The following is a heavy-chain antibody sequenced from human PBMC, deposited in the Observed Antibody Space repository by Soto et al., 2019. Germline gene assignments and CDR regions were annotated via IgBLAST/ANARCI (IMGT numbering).Heavy chain of an antibody. CDR2: TYYRSKWYN. Sequence: PSQALSLTCAISGDSVSSNSAACNWIRQSPSRGLEWLGRTYYRSKWYNDYAVSVKSRITISPDTSKNQFSLQLNSVTPEDTAVYYCARVGGSGWYNNWFDPWGQGTLVTVSS. CDR1: GDSVSSNSAA. D-gene: IGHD6-19*01. J-gene: IGHJ5*02. CDR3: ARVGGSGWYNNWFDP. V-gene: IGHV6-1*01.